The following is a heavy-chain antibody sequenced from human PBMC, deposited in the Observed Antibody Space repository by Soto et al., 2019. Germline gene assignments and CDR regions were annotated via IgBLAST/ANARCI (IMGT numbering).Heavy chain of an antibody. J-gene: IGHJ5*02. CDR3: AISGRGTTSPFDP. V-gene: IGHV1-46*03. Sequence: GASVKVSCKASGYTFTSYYMHWVRQAPGQGLEWMGIINPSVGSTSYAQKFQGRVTMTRDTSTSTVYMELSSLRSEDTAVYYCAISGRGTTSPFDPWGQGTLVTVSS. D-gene: IGHD1-1*01. CDR1: GYTFTSYY. CDR2: INPSVGST.